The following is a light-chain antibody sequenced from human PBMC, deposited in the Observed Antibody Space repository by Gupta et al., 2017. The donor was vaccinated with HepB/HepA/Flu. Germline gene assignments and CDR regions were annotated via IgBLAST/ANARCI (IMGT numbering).Light chain of an antibody. CDR3: VQGTHWPT. V-gene: IGKV2-30*01. CDR2: QVS. J-gene: IGKJ4*01. CDR1: QSLVFSDGNTL. Sequence: VVSTQSPLSLPVTLGQPASISCRSSQSLVFSDGNTLLHWFQQRPGQSPRRLLYQVSKRDSGVPERFSGSGSGTDFTLRISRVEAEDVAIYYCVQGTHWPTFGGGTKVEIK.